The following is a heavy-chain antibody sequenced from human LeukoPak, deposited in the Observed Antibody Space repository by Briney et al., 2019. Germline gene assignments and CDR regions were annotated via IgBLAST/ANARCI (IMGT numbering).Heavy chain of an antibody. CDR1: GFTISSSW. D-gene: IGHD6-19*01. J-gene: IGHJ4*02. CDR2: INSDGSST. CDR3: AISSGWLSRY. Sequence: GGSLRLPCAASGFTISSSWMHWVRQVPGKGLVWVSRINSDGSSTNYADFVKGRFTISRDNAKNTLYLQMNSLRAEDTAVYYCAISSGWLSRYWGQGTLVTVSS. V-gene: IGHV3-74*01.